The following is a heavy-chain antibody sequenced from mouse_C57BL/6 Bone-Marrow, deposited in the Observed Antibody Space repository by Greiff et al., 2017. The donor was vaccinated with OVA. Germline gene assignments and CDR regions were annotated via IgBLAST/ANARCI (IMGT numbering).Heavy chain of an antibody. D-gene: IGHD1-1*01. Sequence: EVKLQESGPGLVKPSQSLSLTCSVTGYSITSGYYWNWIRQFPGNKLEWMGYISYDGSNNYNPSLKNRISITRDTSKNQFFLKLNSVTTEDTATYYCARDPSITTVVAKAMDYWGQGTSVTVSS. CDR2: ISYDGSN. V-gene: IGHV3-6*01. J-gene: IGHJ4*01. CDR1: GYSITSGYY. CDR3: ARDPSITTVVAKAMDY.